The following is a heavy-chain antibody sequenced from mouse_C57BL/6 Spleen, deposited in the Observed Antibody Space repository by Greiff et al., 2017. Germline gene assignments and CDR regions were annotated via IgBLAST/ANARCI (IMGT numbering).Heavy chain of an antibody. CDR2: IYPGDGDT. V-gene: IGHV1-82*01. CDR3: ARDGGYYVFDY. J-gene: IGHJ2*01. Sequence: VQLVESGPELVKPGASVKISCKASGYAFSSSWMNWVKQRPGKGLEWIGRIYPGDGDTNYNGKFKGKATLTADKSSSTAYMQLSSLTSEDSAVYFCARDGGYYVFDYWGQGTTLTVSS. CDR1: GYAFSSSW. D-gene: IGHD2-3*01.